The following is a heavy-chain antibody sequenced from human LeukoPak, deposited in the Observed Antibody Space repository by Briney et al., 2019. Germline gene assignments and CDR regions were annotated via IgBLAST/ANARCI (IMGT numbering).Heavy chain of an antibody. Sequence: GGSLRLSCAASGFTFSSYSMNWVRQAPGKGLEWVSYISSSSTIYYADSVKGRFTISRDNAKNSLYLQMNSLRAEDTAVYYCARRSGSYPDYYFDYWGQGTLVTVSS. CDR3: ARRSGSYPDYYFDY. D-gene: IGHD1-26*01. V-gene: IGHV3-48*04. CDR1: GFTFSSYS. CDR2: ISSSSTI. J-gene: IGHJ4*02.